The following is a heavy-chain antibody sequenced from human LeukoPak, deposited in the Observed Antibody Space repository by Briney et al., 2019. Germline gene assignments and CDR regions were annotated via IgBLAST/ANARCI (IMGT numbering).Heavy chain of an antibody. D-gene: IGHD1-26*01. CDR1: GGSVSSYF. J-gene: IGHJ4*02. CDR3: ARLNNARGAFDY. V-gene: IGHV4-59*02. CDR2: MYYSGST. Sequence: SETLSLTCTVSGGSVSSYFCSWIRQPPGKGLEWIGYMYYSGSTNYDPSLKSRVTMSVDTSKNQFSLQLSSVTAADTAVYYCARLNNARGAFDYWGQGTLVTVSS.